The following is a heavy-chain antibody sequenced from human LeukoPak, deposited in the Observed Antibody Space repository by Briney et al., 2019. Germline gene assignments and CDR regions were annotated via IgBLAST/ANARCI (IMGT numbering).Heavy chain of an antibody. V-gene: IGHV1-2*02. CDR3: GRDHISSSWKHGVFYFAY. Sequence: ASVKLSCKASGYTFTVYYMHWVRQAPGQGLEWMGWINPNSGGTNYAQKFQGRVTMTRDTSISTAYMELSRLRSDETAVHYCGRDHISSSWKHGVFYFAYWGEGTLVTV. D-gene: IGHD6-13*01. J-gene: IGHJ4*02. CDR1: GYTFTVYY. CDR2: INPNSGGT.